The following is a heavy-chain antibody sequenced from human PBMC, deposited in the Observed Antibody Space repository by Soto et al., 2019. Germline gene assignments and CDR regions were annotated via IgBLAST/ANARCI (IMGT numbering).Heavy chain of an antibody. J-gene: IGHJ4*02. Sequence: GECLGRSGARSRLTSSSYSMNWVRQAPGKGLEWVSYISSSSSTIYYADSVKGRFTISRDNAKNSLYLQMNSLRAEDTAVYYCAREIKGYYDILTGDFDYWGQGTLVTVSS. CDR2: ISSSSSTI. V-gene: IGHV3-48*01. CDR3: AREIKGYYDILTGDFDY. CDR1: RLTSSSYS. D-gene: IGHD3-9*01.